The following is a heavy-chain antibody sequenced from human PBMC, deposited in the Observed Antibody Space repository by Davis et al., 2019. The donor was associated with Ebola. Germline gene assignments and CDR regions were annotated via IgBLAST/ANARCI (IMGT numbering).Heavy chain of an antibody. D-gene: IGHD1-26*01. V-gene: IGHV1-69-2*01. Sequence: ASVKVSCKCSGFTFTHFYIHWVRQAPGKSLEWLGLLVPEDGERKFARDFRDRITLTADTSIDTAYLELSSLTSEDTAVYYCATAPGGGYLYWGQGTLVTVSS. CDR3: ATAPGGGYLY. J-gene: IGHJ4*02. CDR2: LVPEDGER. CDR1: GFTFTHFY.